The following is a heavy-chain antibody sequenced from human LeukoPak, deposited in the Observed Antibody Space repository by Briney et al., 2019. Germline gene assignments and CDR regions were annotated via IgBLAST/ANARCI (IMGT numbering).Heavy chain of an antibody. V-gene: IGHV1-2*02. Sequence: GASVKVSCKASGYTFTGYYMHWVRQAPGQGLEWMGWINPNSGGTNYAQKFQGRVTMARDTSISTAYMELTRLRSDDTAVYYCARDSTVATISPAFDYWGQGTLVTVSS. CDR1: GYTFTGYY. CDR3: ARDSTVATISPAFDY. CDR2: INPNSGGT. J-gene: IGHJ4*02. D-gene: IGHD5-12*01.